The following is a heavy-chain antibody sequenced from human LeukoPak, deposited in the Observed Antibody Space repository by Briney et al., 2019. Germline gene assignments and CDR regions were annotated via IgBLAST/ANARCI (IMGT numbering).Heavy chain of an antibody. Sequence: ASVKVSCKASGYTFTGYYMHWVRQAPGQGLEWMGWINPSGGSTSYAQKFQGRVTMTRDTSTSTVYMELSSLRSEDTAVYYCARDLASGWDLYYWGQGTLVTVSS. J-gene: IGHJ4*02. CDR2: INPSGGST. CDR1: GYTFTGYY. D-gene: IGHD6-19*01. CDR3: ARDLASGWDLYY. V-gene: IGHV1-46*01.